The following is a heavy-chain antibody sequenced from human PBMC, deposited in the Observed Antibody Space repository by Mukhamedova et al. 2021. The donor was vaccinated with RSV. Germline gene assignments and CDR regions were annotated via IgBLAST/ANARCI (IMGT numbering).Heavy chain of an antibody. CDR3: ARGTNHDFWSGYYNP. V-gene: IGHV4-34*01. CDR2: INHSGST. Sequence: EYMGEINHSGSTNYNPSLKSRVTISVDTSKNQFSLKLSPVTAADTAVYYCARGTNHDFWSGYYNPWGQGTLVTVSS. J-gene: IGHJ5*02. D-gene: IGHD3-3*01.